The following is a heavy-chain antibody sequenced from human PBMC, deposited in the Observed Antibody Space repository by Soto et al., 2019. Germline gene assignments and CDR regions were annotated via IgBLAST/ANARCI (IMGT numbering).Heavy chain of an antibody. CDR2: IRQDGGAQ. V-gene: IGHV3-7*03. CDR1: GFTFTTYW. J-gene: IGHJ4*02. CDR3: VRGGHGSGSYLGSY. D-gene: IGHD3-10*01. Sequence: EVQLVESGGGLAQPGGSLRLSCVASGFTFTTYWMSWVREAPGKGLEWVANIRQDGGAQYYVDSVKGRFTISRDNAKNSVYLQMDSLRAEDTAVYYCVRGGHGSGSYLGSYWGQGILVTVSS.